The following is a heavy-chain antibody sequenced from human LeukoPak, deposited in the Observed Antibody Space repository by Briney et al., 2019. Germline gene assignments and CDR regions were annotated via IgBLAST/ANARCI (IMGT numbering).Heavy chain of an antibody. CDR1: GGSFSGYY. V-gene: IGHV4-34*01. CDR3: ARGPHCSSTSCPSDDYYYYMDV. D-gene: IGHD2-2*01. J-gene: IGHJ6*03. CDR2: INHSGST. Sequence: SETLSHTCAVYGGSFSGYYWSWIRQPPGKGLEWIGEINHSGSTNYNPSLKSRVTISVDTSKNQFSLKLSSVTAADTAVYYCARGPHCSSTSCPSDDYYYYMDVWGKGTTVTVSS.